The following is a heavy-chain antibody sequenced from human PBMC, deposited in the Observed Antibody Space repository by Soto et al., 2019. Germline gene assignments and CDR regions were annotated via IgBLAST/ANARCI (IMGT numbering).Heavy chain of an antibody. V-gene: IGHV3-48*03. D-gene: IGHD4-4*01. CDR3: AREGSTVRYYYYHGMDV. CDR2: ISSSGSTI. CDR1: GFTFSSYE. J-gene: IGHJ6*02. Sequence: PVGSLRLSCAASGFTFSSYEMNWVRQAPGKGLEWVSYISSSGSTIYYADSVKGRFTISRDNAKNSLYLQMNSLRAEDTAVYYCAREGSTVRYYYYHGMDVWGQGTTVTVSS.